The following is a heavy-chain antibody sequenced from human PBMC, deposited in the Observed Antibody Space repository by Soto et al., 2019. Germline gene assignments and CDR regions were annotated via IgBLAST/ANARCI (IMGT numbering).Heavy chain of an antibody. J-gene: IGHJ4*02. V-gene: IGHV3-53*01. CDR1: GFTVSNNY. CDR2: LYASGDT. Sequence: EVQLVESGGGLIQPGGSLRLSCAASGFTVSNNYMTWVRQAPGKGLEWVSVLYASGDTYYADSVKGRFTISRDNSNNTLDLQMKSLRAEDTAGYYCANLAVAAPRDHWGQGTLVTVSS. D-gene: IGHD6-19*01. CDR3: ANLAVAAPRDH.